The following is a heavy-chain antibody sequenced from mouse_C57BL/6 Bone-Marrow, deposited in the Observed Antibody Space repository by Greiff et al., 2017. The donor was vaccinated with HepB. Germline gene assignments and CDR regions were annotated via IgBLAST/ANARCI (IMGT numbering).Heavy chain of an antibody. J-gene: IGHJ3*01. CDR1: GYTFTSYW. Sequence: QVHVKQPGAELVMPGASVKLSCKTSGYTFTSYWMHWVKQKPGQGLEWIGEIDPSDSYTNYNQKFKGKSTLTVDKSSSTAYMQRSSLTAEDSAVYYCARETGAWFAYRGQWTLVTVSA. CDR2: IDPSDSYT. CDR3: ARETGAWFAY. D-gene: IGHD4-1*01. V-gene: IGHV1-69*01.